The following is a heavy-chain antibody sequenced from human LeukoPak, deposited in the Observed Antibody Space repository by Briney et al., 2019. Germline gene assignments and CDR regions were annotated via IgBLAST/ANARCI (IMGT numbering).Heavy chain of an antibody. J-gene: IGHJ4*02. CDR2: IRYDGSNK. D-gene: IGHD1-26*01. CDR3: AKEPREWELPDY. CDR1: GFSFSTYG. V-gene: IGHV3-30*02. Sequence: GGSLRLSCAASGFSFSTYGMHWVRQAPGKGLEWVAFIRYDGSNKYYADSVKGRFTISRDNSMNTLYLQMNSLRVEDTAVYYCAKEPREWELPDYWGQGTLVTVSS.